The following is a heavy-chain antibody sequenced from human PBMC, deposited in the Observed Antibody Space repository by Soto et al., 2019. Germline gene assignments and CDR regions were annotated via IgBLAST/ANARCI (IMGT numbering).Heavy chain of an antibody. CDR2: IYPGDSDT. V-gene: IGHV5-51*01. CDR3: ARLPGVRGVFDGFNV. J-gene: IGHJ3*01. Sequence: GASLKISCKCSGYSFAGYWIGWVRQMPGKGLDWMGVIYPGDSDTRYSPSFHGQVTISADKSISTAYLQWSSLKASDTAMYFCARLPGVRGVFDGFNVWGQGTMVTVSS. D-gene: IGHD3-10*01. CDR1: GYSFAGYW.